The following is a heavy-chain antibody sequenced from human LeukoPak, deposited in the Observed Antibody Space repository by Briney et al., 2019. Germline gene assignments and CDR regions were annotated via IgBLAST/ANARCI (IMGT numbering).Heavy chain of an antibody. Sequence: GGSLRLSCAASGFTFSSYWMHWVRQAPGKGLVWVSRINSDGSSTSYADSVKGRFTISRDNAKNTLYLQMNSLRAEDTAVYYCAKDPNRMVRAAFDIWGQGTMVTVSS. CDR2: INSDGSST. V-gene: IGHV3-74*01. D-gene: IGHD3-10*01. CDR1: GFTFSSYW. J-gene: IGHJ3*02. CDR3: AKDPNRMVRAAFDI.